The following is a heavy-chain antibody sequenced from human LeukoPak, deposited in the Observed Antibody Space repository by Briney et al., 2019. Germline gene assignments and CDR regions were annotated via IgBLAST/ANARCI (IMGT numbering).Heavy chain of an antibody. Sequence: GGSLRLSCAASGFTFSSYGMHWVRQAPGKGLEWVAVISYDGSNKYYADSVKGRFTISRDNSKNTLYLQMNSLRAEDTAVYYCAKDLVYCSGGSCYSANFDYWGQGTLVTVSS. CDR1: GFTFSSYG. J-gene: IGHJ4*02. CDR2: ISYDGSNK. CDR3: AKDLVYCSGGSCYSANFDY. V-gene: IGHV3-30*18. D-gene: IGHD2-15*01.